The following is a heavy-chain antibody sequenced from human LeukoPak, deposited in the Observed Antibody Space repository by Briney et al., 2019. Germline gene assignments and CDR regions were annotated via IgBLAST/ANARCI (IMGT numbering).Heavy chain of an antibody. Sequence: ASVKVSCKASGYTFTSYGISWVRQAPGQGLEWMGWISAYNGNTNYAQKLQGRVTMTTDTSTSTAYMELRSLRSDDTAVYYCAGDYYYDSSGYWGHYYYYYMDVWGKGTTVTVSS. J-gene: IGHJ6*03. V-gene: IGHV1-18*01. CDR1: GYTFTSYG. CDR2: ISAYNGNT. CDR3: AGDYYYDSSGYWGHYYYYYMDV. D-gene: IGHD3-22*01.